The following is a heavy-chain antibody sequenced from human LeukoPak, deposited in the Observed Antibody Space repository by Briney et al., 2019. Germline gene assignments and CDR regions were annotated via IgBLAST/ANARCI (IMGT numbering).Heavy chain of an antibody. J-gene: IGHJ4*02. V-gene: IGHV3-30*18. CDR1: GFTFSSYG. CDR2: ISYDGSNK. D-gene: IGHD5-18*01. Sequence: GGSLRLSCAASGFTFSSYGMHWVRQAPGKGLEWVAVISYDGSNKYYADSVKGRFTISRDNSKSTLYLQMNSLGAEDTAVYYCAKRGSTAMDFDYWGQGTLVTVSS. CDR3: AKRGSTAMDFDY.